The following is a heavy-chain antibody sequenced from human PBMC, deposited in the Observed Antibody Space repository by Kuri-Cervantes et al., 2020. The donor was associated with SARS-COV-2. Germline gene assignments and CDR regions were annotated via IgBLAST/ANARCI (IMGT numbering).Heavy chain of an antibody. CDR3: AKDLDCSSTSCYDRSPHFGY. CDR2: ISGSSSYI. Sequence: GESLKISCAASGFTFSDYDMNWVRQAPGKGLEWVSSISGSSSYIYYTDSVKGRFTISRDNAKNSLYLQMNSLRVEDTAVYYCAKDLDCSSTSCYDRSPHFGYWGQGTLVTVSS. J-gene: IGHJ4*02. V-gene: IGHV3-21*01. D-gene: IGHD2-2*01. CDR1: GFTFSDYD.